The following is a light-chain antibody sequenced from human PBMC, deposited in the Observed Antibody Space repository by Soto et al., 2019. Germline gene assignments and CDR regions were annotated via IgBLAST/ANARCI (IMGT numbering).Light chain of an antibody. CDR2: GAS. J-gene: IGKJ4*01. CDR1: ESVSSN. Sequence: EIVMTQSPATLSVSPGERVTLSCRASESVSSNLGWYQQKPGQAPRLLIYGASTRATGIPARFSGSGSGTEFTLTISSLQSEEFAVYYCQQYNNWPLTFGGGTKVEIK. CDR3: QQYNNWPLT. V-gene: IGKV3-15*01.